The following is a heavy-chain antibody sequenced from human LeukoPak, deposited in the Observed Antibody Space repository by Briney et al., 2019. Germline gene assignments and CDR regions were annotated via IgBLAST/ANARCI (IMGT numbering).Heavy chain of an antibody. CDR1: GYTFPSFG. D-gene: IGHD3-22*01. J-gene: IGHJ3*02. CDR2: ISAYNGNT. V-gene: IGHV1-18*01. CDR3: ASTADPKYYYDSSGALHAFDI. Sequence: ASVKVSCKASGYTFPSFGISWVRQAPGQGLEWMGWISAYNGNTNYAQQLQGRVTMTTDTSTSTAYMELRSLRSDDTAVYYCASTADPKYYYDSSGALHAFDIWGQGTMVTVSS.